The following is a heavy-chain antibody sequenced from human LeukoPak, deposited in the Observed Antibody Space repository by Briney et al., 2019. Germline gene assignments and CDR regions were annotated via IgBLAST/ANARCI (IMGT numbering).Heavy chain of an antibody. J-gene: IGHJ4*02. D-gene: IGHD5-12*01. Sequence: PSETLSLTCAVSGASISSSNWWSWVRQAPGKGLEWVSAISGSGGSTCYADSVKGRFTISRDNSKNTLYLQMNSLRAEDTAVYYCAKGKFKVATPTPLDYWGQGTLVTVSS. V-gene: IGHV3-23*01. CDR1: GASISSSN. CDR2: ISGSGGST. CDR3: AKGKFKVATPTPLDY.